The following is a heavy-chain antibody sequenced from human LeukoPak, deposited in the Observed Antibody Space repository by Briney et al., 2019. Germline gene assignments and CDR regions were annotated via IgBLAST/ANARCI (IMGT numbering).Heavy chain of an antibody. V-gene: IGHV4-38-2*01. CDR1: GYSISSGYY. CDR3: ASATCSGGSCNAFDI. CDR2: IYHSGST. D-gene: IGHD2-15*01. Sequence: SETLSLTCAVSGYSISSGYYWGWIRQPPGKGLEWIGSIYHSGSTYHNPSLKSRVTISVDTSKNQFSLKLSSVTAADTAVYYCASATCSGGSCNAFDIWGQGTMVTVSS. J-gene: IGHJ3*02.